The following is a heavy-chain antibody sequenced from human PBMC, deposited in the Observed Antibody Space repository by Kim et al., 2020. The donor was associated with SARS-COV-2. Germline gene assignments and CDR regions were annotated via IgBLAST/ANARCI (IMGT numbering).Heavy chain of an antibody. Sequence: SETLSLTCTVSGGSISSSSYYWGWIRQPPGKGLEWIGSIYYSGSTYYNPSLKSRVTISVDTSKNQFSLKLSSVTAADTAVYYCARHLGHPHAFDIWGQGTMVTVSS. V-gene: IGHV4-39*01. CDR3: ARHLGHPHAFDI. J-gene: IGHJ3*02. CDR2: IYYSGST. CDR1: GGSISSSSYY.